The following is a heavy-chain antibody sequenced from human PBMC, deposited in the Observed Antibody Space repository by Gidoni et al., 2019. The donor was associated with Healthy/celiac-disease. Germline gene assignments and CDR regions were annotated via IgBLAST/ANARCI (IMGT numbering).Heavy chain of an antibody. Sequence: QVQLVQSGAEVKKPGSSVKVSCKASGGTFSSDAISWVRQAPGQGLEWMGGVIPIFGTANYAQKFQGRVTITADESTSTAYMELSSLRSEDTAVYYCAQGHYDYIWGSYRSFDYWGQGTLVTVSS. D-gene: IGHD3-16*02. CDR1: GGTFSSDA. V-gene: IGHV1-69*01. CDR3: AQGHYDYIWGSYRSFDY. J-gene: IGHJ4*02. CDR2: VIPIFGTA.